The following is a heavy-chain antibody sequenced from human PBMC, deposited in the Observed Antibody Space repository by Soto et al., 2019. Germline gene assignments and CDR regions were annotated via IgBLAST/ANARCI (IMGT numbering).Heavy chain of an antibody. D-gene: IGHD3-22*01. Sequence: SETLSLTCTVSGGSISSGGYYWSWIRQHPGKGLEWIGYIYYSGSTYYNPSLKSRVTISVDTSKNQFSLKLSSVTAADTAVYYCARVSSSSWWGPYYYDSSGYFDYWGQGTLVTVSS. CDR3: ARVSSSSWWGPYYYDSSGYFDY. CDR2: IYYSGST. CDR1: GGSISSGGYY. V-gene: IGHV4-31*03. J-gene: IGHJ4*02.